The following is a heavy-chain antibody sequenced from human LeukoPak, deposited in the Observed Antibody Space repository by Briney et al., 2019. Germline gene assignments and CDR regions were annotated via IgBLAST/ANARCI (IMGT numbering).Heavy chain of an antibody. Sequence: ASVKVSCKASGYTFTSYGISWVRQAPGQGLEWMGWINPNSGGTNYAQKFQGRVTMTRDTSISTAYMELSRLRSGDTAVYYCARDHKTGQLANWFDPWGQGTLVTVSS. CDR3: ARDHKTGQLANWFDP. V-gene: IGHV1-2*02. CDR1: GYTFTSYG. CDR2: INPNSGGT. D-gene: IGHD5-18*01. J-gene: IGHJ5*02.